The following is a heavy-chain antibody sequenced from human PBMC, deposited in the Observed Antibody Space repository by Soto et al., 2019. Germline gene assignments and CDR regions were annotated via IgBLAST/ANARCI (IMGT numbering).Heavy chain of an antibody. D-gene: IGHD3-22*01. Sequence: GGSLRLSCAASGFTFSSYSMNWVRQAPGKGLEWVSSISSSSSYIYYADSVKGRFTISRDNAKNSLYLQMNSLRAEDTAVYYCARDEYYYDSSGYYFDYWGQGTLVTVSS. CDR2: ISSSSSYI. CDR3: ARDEYYYDSSGYYFDY. CDR1: GFTFSSYS. J-gene: IGHJ4*02. V-gene: IGHV3-21*01.